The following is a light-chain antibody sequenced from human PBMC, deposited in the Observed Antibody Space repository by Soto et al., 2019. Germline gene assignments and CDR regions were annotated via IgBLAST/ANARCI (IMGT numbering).Light chain of an antibody. CDR1: QSVSGN. CDR3: QQYNNWPLT. V-gene: IGKV3-15*01. Sequence: EIVMTQSPATLSVSPGERATLSCRASQSVSGNLAWYQQKPGQAPRHLIYGASTRATGIPARFSGSGSGTEFTLTISSLQSEDFAVYYCQQYNNWPLTFGQGTKVEIK. J-gene: IGKJ1*01. CDR2: GAS.